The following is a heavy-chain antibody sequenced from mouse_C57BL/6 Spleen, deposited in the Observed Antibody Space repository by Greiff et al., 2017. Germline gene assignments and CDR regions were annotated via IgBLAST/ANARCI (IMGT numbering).Heavy chain of an antibody. V-gene: IGHV2-2*01. Sequence: VQLQQSGPGLVQPSQSLSITCTVSGFSLTSYGVHWVRQSPGKGLEWLGVIWSGGSTDYNAAFITRLSISKDNSTSQVFFKMNSLQADDTAIYYCARKDDGYYEWDAMDYWGQGTSVTVSS. J-gene: IGHJ4*01. CDR2: IWSGGST. D-gene: IGHD2-3*01. CDR3: ARKDDGYYEWDAMDY. CDR1: GFSLTSYG.